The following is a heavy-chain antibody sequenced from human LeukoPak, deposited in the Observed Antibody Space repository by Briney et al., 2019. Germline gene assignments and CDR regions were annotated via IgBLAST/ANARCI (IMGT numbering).Heavy chain of an antibody. CDR1: GYTFTGYY. D-gene: IGHD6-19*01. V-gene: IGHV1-2*02. J-gene: IGHJ5*02. Sequence: GASVKVSCKASGYTFTGYYMHWVRQAPGQGLEWMGWINPNSGGTNYAQKFQGRVTMTRDTSISTAYMELSRLRSDDTAVYYCARAIAVAGTEWFDPWGQGTLVTVSS. CDR2: INPNSGGT. CDR3: ARAIAVAGTEWFDP.